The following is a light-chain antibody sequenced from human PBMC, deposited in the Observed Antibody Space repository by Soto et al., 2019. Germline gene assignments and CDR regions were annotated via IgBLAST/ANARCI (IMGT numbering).Light chain of an antibody. CDR2: DAS. CDR1: QSISSW. CDR3: QQYNSYSWT. V-gene: IGKV1-5*01. Sequence: DIQMTKSPSTLSASVGDRVTITCRASQSISSWLAWYQQKPGKAPKLLTYDASSLESGVPSRFSGSGSGTEFTLTISSLQPDDFATYYCQQYNSYSWTFGQGTKVDIK. J-gene: IGKJ1*01.